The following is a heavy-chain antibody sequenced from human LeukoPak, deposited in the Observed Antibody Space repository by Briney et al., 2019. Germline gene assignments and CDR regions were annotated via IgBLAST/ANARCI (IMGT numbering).Heavy chain of an antibody. CDR3: ARSFKQWELLALGPFDY. D-gene: IGHD1-26*01. CDR2: IYYSGST. Sequence: PSETLSLTCTISGGSISSSSYYWGWIRQPPGKGLEWIGSIYYSGSTYYNPSLKSRVTISVDTSKNQFSLKLSSVTAADTAVYYCARSFKQWELLALGPFDYWGQGTLVTVSS. CDR1: GGSISSSSYY. J-gene: IGHJ4*02. V-gene: IGHV4-39*07.